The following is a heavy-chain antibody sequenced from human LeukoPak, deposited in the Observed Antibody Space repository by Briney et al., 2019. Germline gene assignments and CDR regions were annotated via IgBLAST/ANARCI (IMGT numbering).Heavy chain of an antibody. CDR2: IYPSGTT. CDR1: GGSISGYF. CDR3: ARETAPGGAAGMSLDY. J-gene: IGHJ4*02. Sequence: PSETLSLTCTVSGGSISGYFWSWIRQPPGKGLEWIGYIYPSGTTNYNPSLKSRVTISVDTSKNQFSLKLNSVTAADTAVYYCARETAPGGAAGMSLDYWGQGTLVTVSS. V-gene: IGHV4-4*08. D-gene: IGHD6-13*01.